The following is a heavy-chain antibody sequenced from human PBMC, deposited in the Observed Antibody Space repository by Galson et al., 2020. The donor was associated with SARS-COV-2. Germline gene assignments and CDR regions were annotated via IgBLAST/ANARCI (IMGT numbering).Heavy chain of an antibody. J-gene: IGHJ4*02. D-gene: IGHD3-22*01. CDR3: ARDPSDSSGFLYF. V-gene: IGHV3-53*01. CDR2: IYSGGST. CDR1: GFTVSSNY. Sequence: GESLKISCAASGFTVSSNYMSWVRQAPGKGLEWVSVIYSGGSTYYADSVKGRFTISRDNSKNTLYLQMNSLRAEDTAVYYCARDPSDSSGFLYFWGPGTLVNV.